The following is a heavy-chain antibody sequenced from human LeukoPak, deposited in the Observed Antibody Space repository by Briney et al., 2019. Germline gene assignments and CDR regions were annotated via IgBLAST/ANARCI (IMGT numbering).Heavy chain of an antibody. Sequence: HPGGSLRLSCAASGLTFSSYGMHWVRQAPGKGLEWVAVISYDGSNKYYADSVKGRFTISRDNSKNTLYLQMNSLRAEDTAVYYCAKDLGGYNWNSTPDYWGQGTLVTVSS. D-gene: IGHD1-7*01. V-gene: IGHV3-30*18. CDR2: ISYDGSNK. CDR3: AKDLGGYNWNSTPDY. CDR1: GLTFSSYG. J-gene: IGHJ4*02.